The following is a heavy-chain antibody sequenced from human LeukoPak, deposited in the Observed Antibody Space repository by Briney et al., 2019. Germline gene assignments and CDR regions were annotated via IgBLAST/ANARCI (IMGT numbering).Heavy chain of an antibody. Sequence: ALVKASCKASGYTFTSYYMHWVRQAPGQGLEWIGLINPTGGSTGYAQKFQGRVTMTRDMSTSTDYMELSSLRSEDTAIYYCARDNSVGDNAWWFDPWGQGTLVTVSS. D-gene: IGHD1-26*01. J-gene: IGHJ5*02. CDR1: GYTFTSYY. CDR2: INPTGGST. V-gene: IGHV1-46*01. CDR3: ARDNSVGDNAWWFDP.